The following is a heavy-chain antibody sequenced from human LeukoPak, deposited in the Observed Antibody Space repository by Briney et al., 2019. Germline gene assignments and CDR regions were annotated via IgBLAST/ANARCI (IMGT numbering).Heavy chain of an antibody. Sequence: SETLSLNCTVSGGSISSYYWSWLRQPPGKGLVWIARIYSTGSTNYNPSLKSRVTMSVDTSKNQFSLRLRSVTAADTAVYYCARQIASAGTAGFDFWGQGALVTVSS. CDR3: ARQIASAGTAGFDF. D-gene: IGHD6-13*01. J-gene: IGHJ4*02. CDR2: IYSTGST. CDR1: GGSISSYY. V-gene: IGHV4-4*07.